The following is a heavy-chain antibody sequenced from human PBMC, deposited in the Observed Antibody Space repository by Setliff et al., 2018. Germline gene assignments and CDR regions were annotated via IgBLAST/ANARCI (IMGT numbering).Heavy chain of an antibody. CDR1: GYSFTSYW. J-gene: IGHJ6*02. CDR2: IYPGDSDT. CDR3: ARSDYGDYFAWDSYGMDV. D-gene: IGHD4-17*01. Sequence: GESLKISCKGSGYSFTSYWIAWVRQMPGKGLEWMGIIYPGDSDTRYSPSLQGQVTISADRSTRTAYLQWSSLKASDTAFYYCARSDYGDYFAWDSYGMDVWGQGTTVTVSS. V-gene: IGHV5-51*01.